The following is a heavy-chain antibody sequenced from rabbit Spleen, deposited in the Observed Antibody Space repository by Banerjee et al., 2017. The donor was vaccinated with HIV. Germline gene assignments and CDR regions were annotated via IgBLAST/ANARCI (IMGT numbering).Heavy chain of an antibody. CDR3: ARDLDGVIGWNFGW. J-gene: IGHJ4*01. Sequence: QSLEESGGDLVKPGASLTLTCTASGFSFSSGYDMGWVRQAPGKGLEWITCYSGDDTTWYASWAKGRFTISKTSSTTVTLQMTSLTAADTATYFCARDLDGVIGWNFGWWGPGTLVTVS. V-gene: IGHV1S40*01. D-gene: IGHD1-1*01. CDR2: YSGDDTT. CDR1: GFSFSSGYD.